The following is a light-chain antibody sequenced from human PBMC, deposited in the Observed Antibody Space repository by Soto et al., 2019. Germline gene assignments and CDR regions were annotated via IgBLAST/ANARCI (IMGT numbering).Light chain of an antibody. CDR3: QQYANWPTT. CDR1: QSVSTN. V-gene: IGKV3-15*01. CDR2: GAS. J-gene: IGKJ1*01. Sequence: EIVMTQSPSTLSVSPGERATLSCRASQSVSTNLAWYQQTPGQAPRLLLYGASTRATVIPARFRGSGSGTEFTLTISSLQSEDSEVYFCQQYANWPTTFGQGTKVDIK.